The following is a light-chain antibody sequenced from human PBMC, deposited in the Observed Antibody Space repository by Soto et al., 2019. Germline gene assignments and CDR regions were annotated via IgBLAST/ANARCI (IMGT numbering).Light chain of an antibody. Sequence: SALTQPPSASGSPGQSVTISCTGTSSDVGGYNYVSWYQQHPGKAPKLMIYEVSKRPSGVPDRFSGSKSGTTASLTVSGLQAEDEADYYCTSYAGSNNFVFGTGTKVTGL. CDR1: SSDVGGYNY. CDR3: TSYAGSNNFV. J-gene: IGLJ1*01. V-gene: IGLV2-8*01. CDR2: EVS.